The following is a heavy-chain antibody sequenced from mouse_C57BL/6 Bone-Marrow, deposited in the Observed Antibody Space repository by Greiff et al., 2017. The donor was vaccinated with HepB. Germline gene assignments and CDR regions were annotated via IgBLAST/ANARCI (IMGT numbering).Heavy chain of an antibody. CDR3: AREGYYFDY. CDR1: GYTFTSYG. CDR2: IYPRSGNT. V-gene: IGHV1-81*01. Sequence: VQLKESGAELARPGASVKLSCKASGYTFTSYGISWVKQRTGQGLEWIGEIYPRSGNTYYNETFKGKATLTADKSSSTAYMELRSLTSEDSAVYFCAREGYYFDYWGQGTTLTVSS. J-gene: IGHJ2*01.